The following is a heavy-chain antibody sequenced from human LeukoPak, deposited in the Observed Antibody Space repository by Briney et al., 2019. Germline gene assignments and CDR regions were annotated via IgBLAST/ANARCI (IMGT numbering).Heavy chain of an antibody. Sequence: GASVKVSCKASGGAFSSYAISWVRQAPGQGLEWMGGIIPIFGTANYAQKFQGRVTITADESTSTAYMELSSLRSEDTAVYYCARDIGIVGADMDDAFDIRGQGTMVTVSS. J-gene: IGHJ3*02. D-gene: IGHD1-26*01. V-gene: IGHV1-69*13. CDR3: ARDIGIVGADMDDAFDI. CDR2: IIPIFGTA. CDR1: GGAFSSYA.